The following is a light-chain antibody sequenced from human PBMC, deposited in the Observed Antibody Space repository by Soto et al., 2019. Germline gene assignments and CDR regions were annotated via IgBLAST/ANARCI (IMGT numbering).Light chain of an antibody. CDR3: SSHTSDNPRV. CDR1: SSDVGGYDY. CDR2: EVT. J-gene: IGLJ1*01. V-gene: IGLV2-14*01. Sequence: QSALTQPASVSGSPGQSIAISCTGTSSDVGGYDYASWYQQHPDKAPKLIIFEVTQRPSGVSDRFSGSKSGNTASLTISGLQPEDEADYYCSSHTSDNPRVFGSGT.